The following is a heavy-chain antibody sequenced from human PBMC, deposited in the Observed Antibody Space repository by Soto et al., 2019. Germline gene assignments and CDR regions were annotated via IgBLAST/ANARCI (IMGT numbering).Heavy chain of an antibody. CDR3: TRLRYCSGGSCFDAFDI. D-gene: IGHD2-15*01. CDR2: IRSKANSYAT. J-gene: IGHJ3*02. V-gene: IGHV3-73*01. CDR1: GFTFSGSA. Sequence: GGSLRLSCAASGFTFSGSAMHWVRQASGKGLEWVGRIRSKANSYATAYAASVKGRFTISRDDSKKTAYLQMNSLKTEDTDVYYCTRLRYCSGGSCFDAFDIWGQGTMVTVSS.